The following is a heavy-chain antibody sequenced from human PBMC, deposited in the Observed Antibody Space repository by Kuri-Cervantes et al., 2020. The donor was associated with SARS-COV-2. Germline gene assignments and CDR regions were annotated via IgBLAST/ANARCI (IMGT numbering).Heavy chain of an antibody. D-gene: IGHD2-2*01. Sequence: SVKVSCKASGGSLTDYSISWVRQAPGQGLEWMGGIIPVFSAPKYAQNFQDRVTITADKSTNTAYMDLSGLTSEDTAVYYCAREGAVVVPAAVRFYYYGMDVWGQGTTVTVYS. CDR3: AREGAVVVPAAVRFYYYGMDV. CDR1: GGSLTDYS. CDR2: IIPVFSAP. V-gene: IGHV1-69*06. J-gene: IGHJ6*02.